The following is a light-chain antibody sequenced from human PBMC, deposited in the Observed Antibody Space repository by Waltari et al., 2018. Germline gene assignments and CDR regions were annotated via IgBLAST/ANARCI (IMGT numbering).Light chain of an antibody. Sequence: VLTQSPAILSLPPGERASLSCRASQSVTTYLAWYQQKPGQAPRLLIYDTSNWATGIPARFSGSGFGTDFTLTISSLEPEDFAVYYCQQRRDWPLTFGGGTKVEIK. CDR2: DTS. CDR1: QSVTTY. V-gene: IGKV3-11*01. CDR3: QQRRDWPLT. J-gene: IGKJ4*01.